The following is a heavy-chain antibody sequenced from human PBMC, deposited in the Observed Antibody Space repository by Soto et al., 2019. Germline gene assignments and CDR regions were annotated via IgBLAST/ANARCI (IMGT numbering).Heavy chain of an antibody. D-gene: IGHD4-4*01. CDR1: GFTFSSYA. Sequence: QVQLVESGGGVVLPGRSLRLSCAASGFTFSSYAMHWVRQAPGKGLEWVALISYDGSSKYYADSVKGRFTISRDNSKNTLYLQMNSLRVEATAVYYCARDLYSKTDYYYGMDVWGQGTTVTVSS. V-gene: IGHV3-30-3*01. J-gene: IGHJ6*02. CDR3: ARDLYSKTDYYYGMDV. CDR2: ISYDGSSK.